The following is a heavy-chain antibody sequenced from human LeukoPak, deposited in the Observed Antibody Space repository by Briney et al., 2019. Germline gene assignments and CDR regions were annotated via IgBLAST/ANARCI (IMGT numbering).Heavy chain of an antibody. CDR1: GGTFSSYA. J-gene: IGHJ5*02. V-gene: IGHV1-18*01. CDR3: ARDCSSTSCPPDNWFDP. D-gene: IGHD2-2*01. CDR2: ISAYNGNT. Sequence: ASVKVSCKASGGTFSSYAISWVRQAPGQGLEWMGWISAYNGNTNYAQELQGRVTMTTDTSTSTAYMELRSLRSDDTAVYYCARDCSSTSCPPDNWFDPWGQGTLVTVSS.